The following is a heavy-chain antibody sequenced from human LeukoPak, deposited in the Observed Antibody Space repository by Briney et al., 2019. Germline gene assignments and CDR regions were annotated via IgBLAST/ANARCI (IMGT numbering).Heavy chain of an antibody. Sequence: PSETLSLTCTVSGGSISSYYWSWIRQPPGKGLEWIGYIYYSGSTNYNPSLKSRVTISVDTSKNQFSLKLSSVTAADTAVYYCARTLAIPAFDIWGQGTMVTVSS. D-gene: IGHD2-2*02. CDR2: IYYSGST. CDR1: GGSISSYY. V-gene: IGHV4-59*08. J-gene: IGHJ3*02. CDR3: ARTLAIPAFDI.